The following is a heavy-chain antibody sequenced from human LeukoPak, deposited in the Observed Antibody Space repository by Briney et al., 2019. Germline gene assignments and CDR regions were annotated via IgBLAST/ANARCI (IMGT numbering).Heavy chain of an antibody. J-gene: IGHJ4*02. D-gene: IGHD5-18*01. Sequence: GGSLRLSCAASGFTFSSYAMSWVRQAPGKGLEWVSSSRGSGGNTYYADFVKGRFTISRDNSKNTLYLQMNSLRAEDTAVYYCAKVHYTYGGIDYWGQGTLVTVSS. CDR2: SRGSGGNT. CDR1: GFTFSSYA. V-gene: IGHV3-23*01. CDR3: AKVHYTYGGIDY.